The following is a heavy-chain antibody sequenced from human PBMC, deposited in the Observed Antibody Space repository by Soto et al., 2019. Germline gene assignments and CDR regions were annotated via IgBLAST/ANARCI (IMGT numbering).Heavy chain of an antibody. J-gene: IGHJ5*02. CDR3: ARTLFGWGIWFDP. D-gene: IGHD3-10*02. CDR2: IYYSGNT. Sequence: SETLSLTCTVSGGSLSRYYWTWIRQPPGKGLEWIGYIYYSGNTNYNPSLKSRVTISVDTSKNQFSLKLSSVTAADTAVYYCARTLFGWGIWFDPWGQGTLVTVSS. CDR1: GGSLSRYY. V-gene: IGHV4-59*01.